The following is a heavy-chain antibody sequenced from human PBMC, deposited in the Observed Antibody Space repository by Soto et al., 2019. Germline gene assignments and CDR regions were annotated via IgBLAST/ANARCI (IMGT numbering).Heavy chain of an antibody. CDR2: ISAYNGNT. J-gene: IGHJ6*02. D-gene: IGHD4-4*01. V-gene: IGHV1-18*04. Sequence: ASVKVSCKASGYTFTSYGISWVRQAPGQGLEWMGWISAYNGNTNYAQKLQGRVTMTTDTSTSTAYMELRSLRSDDTAVYYCARDSPQIYSNYRRYYYYYGMDVWGQGTTVTVSS. CDR1: GYTFTSYG. CDR3: ARDSPQIYSNYRRYYYYYGMDV.